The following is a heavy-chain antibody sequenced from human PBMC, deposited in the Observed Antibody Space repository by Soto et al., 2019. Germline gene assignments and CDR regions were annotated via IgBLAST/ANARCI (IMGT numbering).Heavy chain of an antibody. J-gene: IGHJ4*02. CDR3: ARHPPYGPLDY. CDR2: IYYSWST. V-gene: IGHV4-39*01. D-gene: IGHD4-17*01. CDR1: GDSGGFISSSSYH. Sequence: QLQLQESGPGLVKPSETLSLTCTVSGDSGGFISSSSYHWGWIRQPPGKGLEWIGNIYYSWSTYYHPSLTSRVTISGDTSKTQFSLRLTSVTAADTAVYYCARHPPYGPLDYWGQGTLVTVSS.